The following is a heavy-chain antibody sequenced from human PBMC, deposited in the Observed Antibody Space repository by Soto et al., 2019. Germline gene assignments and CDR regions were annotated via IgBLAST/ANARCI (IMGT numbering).Heavy chain of an antibody. CDR3: ARERYFDWLLSPARWLDP. CDR1: GGSISSYY. Sequence: PEETLSLTCTVSGGSISSYYWTWIRQPPGKGLEWIGYIYYSGSTNYNPSLKSRVTISVDTSKNQFSLKLSSVTAADTAVYYCARERYFDWLLSPARWLDPWGQGTLVTVSS. V-gene: IGHV4-59*01. J-gene: IGHJ5*02. CDR2: IYYSGST. D-gene: IGHD3-9*01.